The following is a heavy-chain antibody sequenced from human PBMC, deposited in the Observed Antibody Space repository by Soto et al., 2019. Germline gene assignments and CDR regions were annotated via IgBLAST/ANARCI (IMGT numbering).Heavy chain of an antibody. D-gene: IGHD4-17*01. CDR3: AREWPTVMGGGEY. J-gene: IGHJ4*02. CDR1: GGTFSSYA. V-gene: IGHV1-69*12. CDR2: FIPIFGTA. Sequence: QVQLVQSGAEVKKPGSSVKVSCKASGGTFSSYAISWVRQAPGQGLEWMGGFIPIFGTANYAQKFQGRVTITADESTSTDYRGLRSLRSEDTAVYYCAREWPTVMGGGEYWGLGTLVTVSS.